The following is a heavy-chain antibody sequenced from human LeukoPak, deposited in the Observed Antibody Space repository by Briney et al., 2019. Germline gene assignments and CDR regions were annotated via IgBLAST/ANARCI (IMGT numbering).Heavy chain of an antibody. CDR2: ISAYTGKT. J-gene: IGHJ3*02. CDR1: GYTFTSHG. CDR3: ARDRTYGGNSGGHDAFDI. Sequence: ASVTVSCKASGYTFTSHGINWVRQAPGQGLEWMGWISAYTGKTNNAQKFQGRVAMTRDTSTSTAYMELRSLRSDDTAVYYCARDRTYGGNSGGHDAFDIWGQGTMVTVSS. V-gene: IGHV1-18*01. D-gene: IGHD4-23*01.